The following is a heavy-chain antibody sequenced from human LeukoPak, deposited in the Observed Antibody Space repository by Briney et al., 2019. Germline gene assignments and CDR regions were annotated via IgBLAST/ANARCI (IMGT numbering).Heavy chain of an antibody. Sequence: ASVKVSCKASGYTFTSYYMHRVRQAPGQGLEWMGIINPSGGSTSYAQKFQGRVTMTRDTSTSTVYMELSSLRSEDTAVYYCARGFTGRISGVDPYYYYGMDVWGQGTTVTVSS. CDR2: INPSGGST. V-gene: IGHV1-46*01. CDR1: GYTFTSYY. J-gene: IGHJ6*02. D-gene: IGHD3-3*01. CDR3: ARGFTGRISGVDPYYYYGMDV.